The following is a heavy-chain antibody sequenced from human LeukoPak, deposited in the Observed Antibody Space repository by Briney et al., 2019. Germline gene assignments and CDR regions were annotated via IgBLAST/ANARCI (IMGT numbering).Heavy chain of an antibody. CDR2: INYSGST. Sequence: SETLSLTCTVSGASISSSSSYWAWIRQPPGKGLEWIASINYSGSTYYNPSLKSRVTISVDTSKQQFSLKLSSVTAADAAVYYCARGRPAAGQYFFDYWGQGAQVTVSA. D-gene: IGHD6-13*01. J-gene: IGHJ4*02. CDR1: GASISSSSSY. V-gene: IGHV4-39*01. CDR3: ARGRPAAGQYFFDY.